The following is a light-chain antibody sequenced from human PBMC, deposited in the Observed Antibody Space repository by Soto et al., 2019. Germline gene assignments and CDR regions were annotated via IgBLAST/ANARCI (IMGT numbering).Light chain of an antibody. Sequence: EIMMTQSPGTLSASPGERATLSCRASQSVSSNFAWYQQKPGQAPRLLIYAVSTRATAIPARFSGSGSGTEFTLTISSLQSEDFAVYYCQQYNKWPLTFGQGTKVEIK. J-gene: IGKJ1*01. V-gene: IGKV3-15*01. CDR1: QSVSSN. CDR2: AVS. CDR3: QQYNKWPLT.